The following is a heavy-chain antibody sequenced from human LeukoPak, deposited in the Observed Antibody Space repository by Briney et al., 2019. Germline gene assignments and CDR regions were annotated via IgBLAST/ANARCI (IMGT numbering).Heavy chain of an antibody. D-gene: IGHD2-8*01. Sequence: GGSLRLSCAASGFTFSTYGISWVRQAPGKGLEWVANIKQGGSEKYYVDSVKGRFTISRDNAKNSLYLQMNSLRAEDTAVYYCAKDRCSNGIGCYYYYMDLWGKGTMVTISS. CDR3: AKDRCSNGIGCYYYYMDL. CDR1: GFTFSTYG. J-gene: IGHJ6*03. V-gene: IGHV3-7*01. CDR2: IKQGGSEK.